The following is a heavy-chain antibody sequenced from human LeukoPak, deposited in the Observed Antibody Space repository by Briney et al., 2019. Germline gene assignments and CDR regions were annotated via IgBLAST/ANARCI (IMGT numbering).Heavy chain of an antibody. CDR3: AKPISGGLAVTADWFRP. J-gene: IGHJ5*02. Sequence: GGSLRLSCAASGFTFRDFSMHWVRQVPGKGLEWVSTINANSVSTSYAASVRGRFTISRDNAKDTVYLQLNRLSTDDTATYYCAKPISGGLAVTADWFRPWGQGTLVVVSS. D-gene: IGHD6-19*01. V-gene: IGHV3-23*01. CDR1: GFTFRDFS. CDR2: INANSVST.